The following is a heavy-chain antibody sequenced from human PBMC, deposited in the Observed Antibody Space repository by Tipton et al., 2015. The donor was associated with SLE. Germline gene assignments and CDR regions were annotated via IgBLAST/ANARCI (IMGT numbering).Heavy chain of an antibody. V-gene: IGHV3-30-3*01. Sequence: SLRLSCAASGFTFSSYAMHWVRQAPGKGLEWVAVISYDGSNKYYADSVKGRFTISRDNSKNTLYLQMNSLRAEDTAVYYCARDSSDFWSGYYTGYFDYWGQGTLVTVSS. CDR3: ARDSSDFWSGYYTGYFDY. CDR2: ISYDGSNK. D-gene: IGHD3-3*01. CDR1: GFTFSSYA. J-gene: IGHJ4*02.